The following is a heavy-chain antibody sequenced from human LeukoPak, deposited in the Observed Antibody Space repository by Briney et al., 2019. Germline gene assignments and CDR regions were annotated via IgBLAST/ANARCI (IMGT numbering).Heavy chain of an antibody. V-gene: IGHV3-23*01. Sequence: GGSLRLSCAASGFTFSSYAMSWVRQAPGKGLEWVSAISGSGGSTYYADSVKGRFTISRDNSKNTLYLQMNSLRAEDTALYYCAKDIAVADGNDYWGQGTLVTVSS. J-gene: IGHJ4*02. D-gene: IGHD6-19*01. CDR3: AKDIAVADGNDY. CDR1: GFTFSSYA. CDR2: ISGSGGST.